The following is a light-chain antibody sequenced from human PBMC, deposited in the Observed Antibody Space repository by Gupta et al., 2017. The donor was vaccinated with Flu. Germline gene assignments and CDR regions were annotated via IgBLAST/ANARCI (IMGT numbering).Light chain of an antibody. J-gene: IGKJ3*01. Sequence: APLSLSPGERATPSGRAGLSIGSYLAWYQQKPGQAPRLLIYDASNRDTGIPARFSGSGSGTDFTLTISSLEPEDFAGYYCQQLSDWGEFTFGHGTKVDIK. V-gene: IGKV3-11*01. CDR3: QQLSDWGEFT. CDR2: DAS. CDR1: LSIGSY.